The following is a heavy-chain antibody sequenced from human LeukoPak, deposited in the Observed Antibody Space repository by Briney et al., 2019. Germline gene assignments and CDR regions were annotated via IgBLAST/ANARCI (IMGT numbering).Heavy chain of an antibody. V-gene: IGHV3-74*01. D-gene: IGHD4-11*01. J-gene: IGHJ6*04. Sequence: PGGSLRLSCATSGFTFSHYWMFSVRQAPGKGLVWVSNIKSDGSITNYADSVRGRFTISRDNAKNILYLQINSLRAEDTAVYYCGRDNNYKVDVWGKGTTVTASS. CDR3: GRDNNYKVDV. CDR2: IKSDGSIT. CDR1: GFTFSHYW.